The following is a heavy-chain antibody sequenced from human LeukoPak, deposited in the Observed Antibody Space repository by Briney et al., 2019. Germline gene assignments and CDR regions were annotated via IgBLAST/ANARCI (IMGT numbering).Heavy chain of an antibody. V-gene: IGHV1-18*01. CDR2: ISVYNGNT. CDR3: ARDLGIDYGDYVDY. J-gene: IGHJ4*02. CDR1: GYTFTSYG. D-gene: IGHD4-17*01. Sequence: GASVKVSCKASGYTFTSYGISWVRQPPGQGLEWMGWISVYNGNTKYAQKLQGRVTMTTDTSTSTAYMELRSLRSDDTAVYYCARDLGIDYGDYVDYWGQGTLVTVSS.